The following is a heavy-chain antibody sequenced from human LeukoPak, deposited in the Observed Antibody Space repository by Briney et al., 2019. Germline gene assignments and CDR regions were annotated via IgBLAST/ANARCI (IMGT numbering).Heavy chain of an antibody. V-gene: IGHV3-23*01. Sequence: PGGSLRLSCAASGFTFSSYAMSWVRQAPGKGLEWVSGSGDSTYYADSVKGRFTISRDNSKNTLYLQMNSLRAEDTAVYYCAKGAAKGLRDFDYWGQGTLVTVSS. CDR3: AKGAAKGLRDFDY. CDR2: SGDST. CDR1: GFTFSSYA. D-gene: IGHD5-12*01. J-gene: IGHJ4*02.